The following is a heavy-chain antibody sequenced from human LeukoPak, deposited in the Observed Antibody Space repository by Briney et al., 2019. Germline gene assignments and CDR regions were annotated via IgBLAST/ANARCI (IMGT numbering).Heavy chain of an antibody. Sequence: GGSLRLSCAASGFTFSSYEMNWVRQAPGKGLEWVSYISSSGSTIYYADSVKGRFTISRDNAKNSLYLQMNSLRAEDTAVYYCARVGRYCSGGSCQNWFDPWGQGTLVTVSS. V-gene: IGHV3-48*03. CDR2: ISSSGSTI. D-gene: IGHD2-15*01. J-gene: IGHJ5*02. CDR1: GFTFSSYE. CDR3: ARVGRYCSGGSCQNWFDP.